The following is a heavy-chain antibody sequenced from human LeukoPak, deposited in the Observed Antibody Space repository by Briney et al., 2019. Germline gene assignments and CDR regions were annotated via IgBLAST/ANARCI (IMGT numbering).Heavy chain of an antibody. Sequence: LSLTCAVYGGSFSGYYWSWIRQPPGKGLEWVSYISSSSGTIYYADSVKGRFTVSRDNAKNSLFLQMDSLRAEDTAVYYCARSSGWYRNAFDFWGQGTMVTVSS. CDR2: ISSSSGTI. J-gene: IGHJ3*01. V-gene: IGHV3-11*04. CDR3: ARSSGWYRNAFDF. CDR1: GGSFSGYY. D-gene: IGHD6-19*01.